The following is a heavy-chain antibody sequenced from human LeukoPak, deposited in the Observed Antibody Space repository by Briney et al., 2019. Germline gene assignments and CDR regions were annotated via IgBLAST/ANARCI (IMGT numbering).Heavy chain of an antibody. Sequence: GGSLRLSCAASGFIFDGYAMNWVRQAPGKGLEWVEQVSKDGSATFYADSVRGRFTISRDNSKNTLSLQMDNLRVDDTAVYFCATGRVQLDYWGQGALVSVSS. CDR2: VSKDGSAT. J-gene: IGHJ4*02. D-gene: IGHD3-10*01. CDR3: ATGRVQLDY. V-gene: IGHV3-30*03. CDR1: GFIFDGYA.